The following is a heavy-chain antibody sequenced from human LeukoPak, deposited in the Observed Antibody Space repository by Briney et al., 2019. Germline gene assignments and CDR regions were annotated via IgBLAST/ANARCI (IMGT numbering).Heavy chain of an antibody. J-gene: IGHJ4*02. Sequence: PSQTLSLTPTVSRDSLSSGSYYRSSIRPPAGKGLEWIGRIHTSGRTNYNPSLKSRVTISADTSKNQFSLKLSSVTAADTAVYYCARGVTYYYDSSGYLYWGQGTLVTVSS. V-gene: IGHV4-61*02. D-gene: IGHD3-22*01. CDR3: ARGVTYYYDSSGYLY. CDR2: IHTSGRT. CDR1: RDSLSSGSYY.